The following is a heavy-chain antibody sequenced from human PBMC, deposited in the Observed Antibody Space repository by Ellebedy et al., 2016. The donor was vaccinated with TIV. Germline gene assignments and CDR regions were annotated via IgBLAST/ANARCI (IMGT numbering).Heavy chain of an antibody. CDR2: IRYDGTNK. CDR1: GFTFSWFG. V-gene: IGHV3-30*02. CDR3: AKDRRGMVRGTRSDYYYYYYGMDV. D-gene: IGHD3-10*01. Sequence: PGGSLRLSCTPSGFTFSWFGMHWVRQAPGKGLEWVAFIRYDGTNKYYADSVKGRFTISRDNSKNTLHLQMTSLRAEDTAVFYCAKDRRGMVRGTRSDYYYYYYGMDVWGQGTTVTVSS. J-gene: IGHJ6*02.